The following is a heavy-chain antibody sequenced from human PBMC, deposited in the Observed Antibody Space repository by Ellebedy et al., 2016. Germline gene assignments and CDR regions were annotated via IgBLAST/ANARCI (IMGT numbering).Heavy chain of an antibody. V-gene: IGHV3-9*01. CDR3: AKGRAVAGTQPFDY. J-gene: IGHJ4*02. CDR1: GFTFDDYA. Sequence: GGSLRLSCAASGFTFDDYAMHWVRQAPGKGLEWVSGISWNSGSIGYADSVKGRFTISRDNARNSLYLQMNSLRAEDTALYYCAKGRAVAGTQPFDYWGQGTLVTVSS. D-gene: IGHD6-19*01. CDR2: ISWNSGSI.